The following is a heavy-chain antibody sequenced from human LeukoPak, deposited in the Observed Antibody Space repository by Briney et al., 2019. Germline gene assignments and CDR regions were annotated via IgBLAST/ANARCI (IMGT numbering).Heavy chain of an antibody. CDR2: ISGSGGST. J-gene: IGHJ4*02. V-gene: IGHV3-23*01. CDR3: AREFRSSWYSFPVY. Sequence: QPGGSLRLSCAASGFTFSSYTMSWVRQAPGKGLEWVSGISGSGGSTYYADSVKGRFTISRDNSKNTLYLQMNSLRAEDTAVYYCAREFRSSWYSFPVYWGQGTLVTVSS. CDR1: GFTFSSYT. D-gene: IGHD6-13*01.